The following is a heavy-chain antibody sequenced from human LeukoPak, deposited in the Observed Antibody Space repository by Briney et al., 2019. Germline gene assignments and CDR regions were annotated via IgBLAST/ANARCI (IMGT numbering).Heavy chain of an antibody. CDR2: ISPSSSST. J-gene: IGHJ4*02. CDR1: GFTFSSYS. V-gene: IGHV3-48*04. CDR3: AREPLTGTYDY. Sequence: RGSLRLSCAASGFTFSSYSLNWVRQAPGKGLEWVSYISPSSSSTYYADSVKGRFTISRDNAKNSLYLQMNSLRAEDTAVYYCAREPLTGTYDYWGQGTLVTVSS. D-gene: IGHD1-20*01.